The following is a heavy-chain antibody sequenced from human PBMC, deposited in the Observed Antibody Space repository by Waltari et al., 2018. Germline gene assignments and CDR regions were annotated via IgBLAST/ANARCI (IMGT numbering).Heavy chain of an antibody. J-gene: IGHJ4*02. CDR3: ARLDRDGYIAVDY. Sequence: EVQLVESGGGLVQPGGSLRLACAASGFTFSSHWMRWVRQAPGKGLEWVANIKQDGSEKYYVDSVKGRFTISRDNAKNSLYLQMNSLRAEDTAVYYCARLDRDGYIAVDYWGQGTLVTVSS. CDR2: IKQDGSEK. CDR1: GFTFSSHW. D-gene: IGHD5-12*01. V-gene: IGHV3-7*01.